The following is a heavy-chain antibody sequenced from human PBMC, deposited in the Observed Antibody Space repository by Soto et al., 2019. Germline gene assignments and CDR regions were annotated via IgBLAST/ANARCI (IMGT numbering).Heavy chain of an antibody. V-gene: IGHV1-18*01. D-gene: IGHD3-3*01. Sequence: QVHLVQSGAEVEKPGASVKVSCKASGYTFTDYGISWVRQAPGQGLQWMGWITAFNGNTKYAQQFQGRVTMTTDTSTSTAYRELRSLESDDTAVYYCARISHSDFWSGYYYFFDYWGQGTLVTVSS. J-gene: IGHJ4*02. CDR3: ARISHSDFWSGYYYFFDY. CDR2: ITAFNGNT. CDR1: GYTFTDYG.